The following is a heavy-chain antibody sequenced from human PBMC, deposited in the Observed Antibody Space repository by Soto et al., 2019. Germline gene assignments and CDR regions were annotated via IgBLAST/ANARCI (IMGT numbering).Heavy chain of an antibody. J-gene: IGHJ4*02. CDR2: MNPNSGNT. V-gene: IGHV1-8*01. CDR1: GYTFTSYD. CDR3: ARAFSRITIFGVVIQNYGKFDY. Sequence: GASVKVSCKASGYTFTSYDINWVRQATGQGLEWMGWMNPNSGNTGYAQKFQGRVTMTRNTSISTAYMELSSLRSEVTAVYYCARAFSRITIFGVVIQNYGKFDYWGQGTLVTVSS. D-gene: IGHD3-3*01.